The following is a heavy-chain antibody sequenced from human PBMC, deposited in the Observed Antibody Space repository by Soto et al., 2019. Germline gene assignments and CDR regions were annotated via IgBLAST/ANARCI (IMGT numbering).Heavy chain of an antibody. V-gene: IGHV1-3*01. D-gene: IGHD3-10*01. CDR3: AREVKGVTSFDY. CDR2: LNGGVDGT. CDR1: GFTALSYA. J-gene: IGHJ4*02. Sequence: QVRLIQSGPEMMQPGASVRVSCKASGFTALSYAFHWVRQAPGQGPEWLGWLNGGVDGTSYSQRFQGRVTISRDTSANTVYLGVNALTSEYTAVYYCAREVKGVTSFDYWGQGTLVTVSS.